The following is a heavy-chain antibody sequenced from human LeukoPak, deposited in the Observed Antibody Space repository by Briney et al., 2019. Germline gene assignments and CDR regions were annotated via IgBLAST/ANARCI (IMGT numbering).Heavy chain of an antibody. V-gene: IGHV4-39*07. CDR1: GGSISSSSYY. D-gene: IGHD6-19*01. CDR2: IYYSGST. Sequence: PSETLSLTCTVSGGSISSSSYYWGWIRQPPGKGLEWIGSIYYSGSTYYNPSLKSRVTISVDTSKNQFSLKLSSVTAADTAVYYCARDALAVAGHTAEEGTFDYWGQGTLVTVSS. J-gene: IGHJ4*02. CDR3: ARDALAVAGHTAEEGTFDY.